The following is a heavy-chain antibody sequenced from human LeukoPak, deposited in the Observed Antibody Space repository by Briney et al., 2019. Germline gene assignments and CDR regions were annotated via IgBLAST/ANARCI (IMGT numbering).Heavy chain of an antibody. CDR2: ISSSSSYI. CDR1: GFTFSSYS. V-gene: IGHV3-21*01. D-gene: IGHD2-2*02. J-gene: IGHJ6*02. CDR3: ARDGPAAAIPDYYYYGMDV. Sequence: GGSLRLSCAASGFTFSSYSMNWVCQAPGKGLEWVSSISSSSSYIYYADSVKGRFTISRDNAKNSLYLQMNSLRAEDTAVYYCARDGPAAAIPDYYYYGMDVWGQGTTVTVSS.